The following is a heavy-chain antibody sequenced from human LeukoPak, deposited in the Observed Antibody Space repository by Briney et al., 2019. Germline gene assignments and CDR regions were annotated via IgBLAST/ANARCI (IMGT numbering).Heavy chain of an antibody. Sequence: GSSVKVSCKASGGTFSSYAISWVRQAPGQGLEWMGGIIPIFGTANYAQKFQGRVTITTDESTSTAYMELSSLRSEDTAVYYCARDRDCSSTSCDLPGDAFDIWGQGTMVTVSS. CDR3: ARDRDCSSTSCDLPGDAFDI. CDR2: IIPIFGTA. J-gene: IGHJ3*02. D-gene: IGHD2-2*01. V-gene: IGHV1-69*05. CDR1: GGTFSSYA.